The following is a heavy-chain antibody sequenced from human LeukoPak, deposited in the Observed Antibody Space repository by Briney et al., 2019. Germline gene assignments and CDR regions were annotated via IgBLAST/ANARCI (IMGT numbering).Heavy chain of an antibody. Sequence: GGSLRISCAASGFTFDDYAMHWVRQAPGNGLEWVSGISWNSGSIGYADSVKGRFTISRDNAKNSLYLQMNSLRAEDTALYYCAKDMSSGWYENYGMDVWGQGTTVTVSS. J-gene: IGHJ6*02. V-gene: IGHV3-9*01. CDR1: GFTFDDYA. CDR3: AKDMSSGWYENYGMDV. CDR2: ISWNSGSI. D-gene: IGHD6-19*01.